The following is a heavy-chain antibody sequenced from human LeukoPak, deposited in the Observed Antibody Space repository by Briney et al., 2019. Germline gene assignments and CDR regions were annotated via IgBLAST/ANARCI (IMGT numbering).Heavy chain of an antibody. CDR1: GGSISSYY. V-gene: IGHV4-59*01. CDR3: ARAPYDYVWGSYRLYYFDY. Sequence: PSETLSLTCTVSGGSISSYYWSWIRQPPGKGREWIGYIYYSGSTNYNPSLKSRVTISVDTSKNQFSLKLSSVTAADTAVYYCARAPYDYVWGSYRLYYFDYWGQGTLVTVSS. CDR2: IYYSGST. J-gene: IGHJ4*02. D-gene: IGHD3-16*02.